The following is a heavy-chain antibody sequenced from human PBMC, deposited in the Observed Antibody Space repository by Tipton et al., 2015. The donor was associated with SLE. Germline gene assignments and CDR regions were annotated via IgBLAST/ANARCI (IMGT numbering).Heavy chain of an antibody. CDR1: GGSFSGYY. CDR3: ATGGFKFNNWFDP. Sequence: TLSLTCAVYGGSFSGYYWGWIRQPPGKGLEWIGSIYYSGSTYYNPSLKSRVTISVDRSKNQFSLKLSSVTAADTAVYYCATGGFKFNNWFDPWGQGTLVTVSS. J-gene: IGHJ5*02. CDR2: IYYSGST. V-gene: IGHV4-34*01.